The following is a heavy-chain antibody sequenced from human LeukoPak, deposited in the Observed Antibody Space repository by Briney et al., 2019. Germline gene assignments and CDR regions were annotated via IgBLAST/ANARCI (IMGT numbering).Heavy chain of an antibody. CDR2: IYYSGST. Sequence: SETLSLTCTVSGGSINSSSYYWGWIRQPPGKVLEWIGSIYYSGSTYYNPSLKIRLTISLDTSKNQFSLTLSSVPAADTAVYYCASHKGGRYGPFDYWGQGTLVTVSP. CDR1: GGSINSSSYY. J-gene: IGHJ4*02. V-gene: IGHV4-39*01. CDR3: ASHKGGRYGPFDY. D-gene: IGHD3-16*01.